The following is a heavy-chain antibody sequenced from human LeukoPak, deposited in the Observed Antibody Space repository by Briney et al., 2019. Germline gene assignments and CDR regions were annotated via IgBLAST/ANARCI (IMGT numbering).Heavy chain of an antibody. Sequence: GGSLRLSCAASGFTFSDFAMHWVRQAPGKGLEWVGFIRYDGSYKYYADSVKGRLTISRDNSKNTLYVQMNSLRGEDTAVYYCAKQEGATAYFDYWGQGTLVTVSS. J-gene: IGHJ4*02. CDR3: AKQEGATAYFDY. D-gene: IGHD1-26*01. V-gene: IGHV3-30*02. CDR2: IRYDGSYK. CDR1: GFTFSDFA.